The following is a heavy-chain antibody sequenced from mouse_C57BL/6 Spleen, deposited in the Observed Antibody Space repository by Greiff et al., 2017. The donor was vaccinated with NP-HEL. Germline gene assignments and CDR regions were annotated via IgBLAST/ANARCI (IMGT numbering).Heavy chain of an antibody. V-gene: IGHV1-50*01. CDR2: IDPSDSYT. CDR1: GYTFTSYW. D-gene: IGHD2-1*01. CDR3: ARWRGNFWYFDV. Sequence: QVQLQQSGAELVKPGASVKLSCTASGYTFTSYWMQWVKQRPGQGLEWIGEIDPSDSYTNYNHKFKGKATLTVDTASSTPYMQLSSLTSEDSAVYYCARWRGNFWYFDVWGTGTTVTVSS. J-gene: IGHJ1*03.